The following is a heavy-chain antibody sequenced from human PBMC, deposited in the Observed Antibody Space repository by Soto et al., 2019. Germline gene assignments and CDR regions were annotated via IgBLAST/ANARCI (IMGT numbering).Heavy chain of an antibody. V-gene: IGHV3-33*01. CDR2: IWYDGSNK. CDR1: GFTFSSYG. Sequence: GGSLRLSCAASGFTFSSYGMHWVRQAPGKGLEWVAVIWYDGSNKYYADSVKGRFTISRDNSKNTLYLQMNSLRAEDTAVYYCARDFSPMGMVRGVHFDYWGQGALVTVSS. J-gene: IGHJ4*02. CDR3: ARDFSPMGMVRGVHFDY. D-gene: IGHD3-10*01.